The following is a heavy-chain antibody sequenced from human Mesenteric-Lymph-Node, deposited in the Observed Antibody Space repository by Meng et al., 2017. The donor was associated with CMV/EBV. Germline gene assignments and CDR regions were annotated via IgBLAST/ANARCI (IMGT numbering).Heavy chain of an antibody. V-gene: IGHV1-69*10. D-gene: IGHD3-9*01. Sequence: SVKVSCKSSGYTLSSYTISWVRQAPGQGLEWVGGIIPILGIANYAQKFQDRVTITADKSTSTAYMELSSLRSEDTAVYYCTGATYYDILTGYGTFDYWGQGTLVTVSS. CDR1: GYTLSSYT. J-gene: IGHJ4*02. CDR2: IIPILGIA. CDR3: TGATYYDILTGYGTFDY.